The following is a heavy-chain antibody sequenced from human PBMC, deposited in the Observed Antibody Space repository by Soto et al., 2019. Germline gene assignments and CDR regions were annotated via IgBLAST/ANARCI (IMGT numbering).Heavy chain of an antibody. V-gene: IGHV4-34*01. CDR2: INHSGST. J-gene: IGHJ4*02. Sequence: SETLSLTCAVYGGSFSGYYWSWIRQPPGKGLEWIGEINHSGSTNYNPSLKSRVTISVDTSKNQFSLKLSSVTAADTAVYYCARGRSRVVRFLEWLLVPKGFDYWVQGTMVAVSA. CDR3: ARGRSRVVRFLEWLLVPKGFDY. CDR1: GGSFSGYY. D-gene: IGHD3-3*01.